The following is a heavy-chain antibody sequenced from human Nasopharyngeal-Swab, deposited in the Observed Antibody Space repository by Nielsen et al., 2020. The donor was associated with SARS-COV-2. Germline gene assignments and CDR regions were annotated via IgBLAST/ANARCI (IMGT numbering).Heavy chain of an antibody. D-gene: IGHD6-19*01. Sequence: GGSLRLSCAASGFTFSSYGMHWVRHAPGKGLEWVAVISYDGSNKYYADSVKGRFTISRDNSKNTLYLQMNSLRAEDTAVYYCASYAVISSGFVAGLDYWGQGTLVTVSS. CDR3: ASYAVISSGFVAGLDY. CDR1: GFTFSSYG. J-gene: IGHJ4*02. CDR2: ISYDGSNK. V-gene: IGHV3-30*03.